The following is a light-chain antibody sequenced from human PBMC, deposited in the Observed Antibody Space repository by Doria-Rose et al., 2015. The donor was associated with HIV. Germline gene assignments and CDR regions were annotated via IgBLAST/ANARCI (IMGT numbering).Light chain of an antibody. CDR1: QRVKSSY. CDR3: QQYGTSRGT. CDR2: DAS. Sequence: TQSPGTLSLSPGDRATLSCRASQRVKSSYLAWYQQKPVQAPRLLIYDASTRATGIPDRFSGSGSGTDFTLTISRLEPEDVAVYYCQQYGTSRGTFGQGTRLEIK. V-gene: IGKV3-20*01. J-gene: IGKJ5*01.